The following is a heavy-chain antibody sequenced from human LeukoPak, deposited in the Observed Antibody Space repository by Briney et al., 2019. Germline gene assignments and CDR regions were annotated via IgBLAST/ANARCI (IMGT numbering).Heavy chain of an antibody. CDR3: ARAMVRGVLPY. J-gene: IGHJ4*02. CDR1: GFTFPTYA. Sequence: GGSLRLSCAASGFTFPTYALHWVRQAPGKGLEWVAVISNDAINKYYADSVKGRFTISRDNSKITLYLQMNSLRAEDTAVYYCARAMVRGVLPYWGQGTLVTVSS. CDR2: ISNDAINK. V-gene: IGHV3-30*04. D-gene: IGHD3-10*01.